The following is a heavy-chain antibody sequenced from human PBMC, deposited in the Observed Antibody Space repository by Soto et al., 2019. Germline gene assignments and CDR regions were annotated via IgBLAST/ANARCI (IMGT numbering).Heavy chain of an antibody. J-gene: IGHJ5*02. CDR3: ARGDGYRSGWFNWFDP. CDR2: IIPIFVTA. V-gene: IGHV1-69*12. Sequence: QVQLVQSGAEVKKPGSSVKVSCKASGGTFSSYAISWVRQAPGQGLEWMGGIIPIFVTANYAQKFQGRVTITADESTSTGFMELSSLRAEDTAVYYCARGDGYRSGWFNWFDPWGQGTLVTVSS. CDR1: GGTFSSYA. D-gene: IGHD6-19*01.